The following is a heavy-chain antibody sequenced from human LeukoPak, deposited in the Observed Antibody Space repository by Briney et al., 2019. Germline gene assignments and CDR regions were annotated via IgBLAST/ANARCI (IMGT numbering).Heavy chain of an antibody. CDR2: IIPILGIA. V-gene: IGHV1-69*04. J-gene: IGHJ4*02. CDR3: LYSGYDYYFDY. CDR1: GGTFSSYA. D-gene: IGHD5-12*01. Sequence: SVKVSCKASGGTFSSYAISWVRQAPGQGLEWMGRIIPILGIANYAQKFQGRVTITADKSTSTAYMELSSLRSEDTAVYYCLYSGYDYYFDYWGQGTLVTVSS.